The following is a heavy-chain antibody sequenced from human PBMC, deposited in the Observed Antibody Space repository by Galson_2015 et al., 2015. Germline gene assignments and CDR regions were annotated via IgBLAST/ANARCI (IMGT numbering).Heavy chain of an antibody. CDR1: GFTFSSYA. J-gene: IGHJ4*02. Sequence: SLRLSCAASGFTFSSYAMSWVRQAPGKGLEWVSAISGSGGSTYYADSVKGRFTISRDNSKNTLYLQMNSLRAEDTAVYYCAKGIGWTAAAGNEAVFVYWGQGTLVTVSS. CDR2: ISGSGGST. CDR3: AKGIGWTAAAGNEAVFVY. D-gene: IGHD6-13*01. V-gene: IGHV3-23*01.